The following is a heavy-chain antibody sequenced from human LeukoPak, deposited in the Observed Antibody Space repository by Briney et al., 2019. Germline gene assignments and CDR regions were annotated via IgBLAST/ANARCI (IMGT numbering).Heavy chain of an antibody. D-gene: IGHD2-2*01. CDR3: ASNQDIVVVPAAIAY. J-gene: IGHJ4*02. CDR1: GFTFSSYS. Sequence: GGSLRLSCAASGFTFSSYSMNWVRQAPGKGLEWVSSISSSSSYVFYADSVKGRFTISRDNSKNTLYLQMNSLRAEDTAVYYCASNQDIVVVPAAIAYWGQGTLVTVSS. CDR2: ISSSSSYV. V-gene: IGHV3-21*01.